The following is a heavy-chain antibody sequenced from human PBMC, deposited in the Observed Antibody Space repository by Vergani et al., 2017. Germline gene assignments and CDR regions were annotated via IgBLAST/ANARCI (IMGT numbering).Heavy chain of an antibody. J-gene: IGHJ3*02. V-gene: IGHV1-69*18. CDR2: IIPIFGAA. CDR3: ARGRRSYRGRVDAFDI. D-gene: IGHD3-16*02. CDR1: GGTFSSYA. Sequence: QVQLVQSGAEVKKPGSSVKVSCKASGGTFSSYAISWVRQAPGQGLEWMGRIIPIFGAANYAQKFQGRVTITADESTSTAYMELSSLRSEDTAVYYCARGRRSYRGRVDAFDIWGQGTMVTVSS.